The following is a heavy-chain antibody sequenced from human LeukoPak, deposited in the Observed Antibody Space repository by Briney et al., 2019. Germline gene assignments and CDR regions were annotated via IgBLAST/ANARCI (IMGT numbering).Heavy chain of an antibody. Sequence: PGGSLKLSCIASGFTFSTHSMSWVRQAPGKGLEWVSAVSGSADNSFYADSVKGRISISRDNSKNTVYLHMNSLRADDTAVFYCARGASSSWSIYYYYGMDVWGQGATVTVSS. CDR3: ARGASSSWSIYYYYGMDV. D-gene: IGHD6-13*01. CDR1: GFTFSTHS. CDR2: VSGSADNS. V-gene: IGHV3-23*01. J-gene: IGHJ6*02.